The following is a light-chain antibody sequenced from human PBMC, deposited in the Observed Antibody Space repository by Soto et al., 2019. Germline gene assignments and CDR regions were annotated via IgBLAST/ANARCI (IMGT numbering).Light chain of an antibody. V-gene: IGKV3-20*01. CDR1: QSVSSSY. CDR3: QQYGSSPWT. CDR2: GAS. J-gene: IGKJ1*01. Sequence: EMVLTQSPGTLSLSPGERATHSCRASQSVSSSYLAWYQQRPGQAPRLLIYGASSRATGIPDRFSGSGSGTDFTLTISSLEPEDFAVYYCQQYGSSPWTFGQGTKVEIK.